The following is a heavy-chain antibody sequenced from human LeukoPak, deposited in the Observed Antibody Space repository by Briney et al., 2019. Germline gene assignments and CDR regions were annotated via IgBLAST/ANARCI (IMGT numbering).Heavy chain of an antibody. D-gene: IGHD5-24*01. CDR1: GGTFSSYA. V-gene: IGHV1-69*13. CDR3: ARDARSGDNYYGMDV. CDR2: IIPIFGTA. J-gene: IGHJ6*02. Sequence: SVKVSCKASGGTFSSYAISWVRQAPGQGLEWMGGIIPIFGTANYAQKFQGRVTITADESTSTAYMELSSLRSDDTAVYYCARDARSGDNYYGMDVWGQGTTVTVSS.